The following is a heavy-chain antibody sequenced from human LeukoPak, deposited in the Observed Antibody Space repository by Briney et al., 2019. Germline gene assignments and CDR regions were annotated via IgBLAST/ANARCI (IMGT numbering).Heavy chain of an antibody. J-gene: IGHJ4*02. CDR2: INPNSGGT. CDR3: ARGLVGALYYFDY. V-gene: IGHV1-2*02. CDR1: GYTFTGYY. Sequence: GASVTVSCKTSGYTFTGYYMHWVRQAPGQGLEWMGWINPNSGGTNYAQKFQGRVTMTRDTSISTAYMELSRLRSDDTAVYYCARGLVGALYYFDYWGQGTLVTVSS. D-gene: IGHD1-26*01.